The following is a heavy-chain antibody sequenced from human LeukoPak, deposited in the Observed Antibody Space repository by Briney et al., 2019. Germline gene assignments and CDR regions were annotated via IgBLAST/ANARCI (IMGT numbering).Heavy chain of an antibody. CDR1: GFMFSNTA. Sequence: GSLRLSCAASGFMFSNTAMSWVRQAPGKGLEWVSGISGSGRSTYYADSVKGRFTISRDNSKNTLFLQMNTLRVEDMAIYYCAKDRGRAVAGSEFDYWGQGTLVTVSS. J-gene: IGHJ4*02. CDR3: AKDRGRAVAGSEFDY. CDR2: ISGSGRST. D-gene: IGHD6-19*01. V-gene: IGHV3-23*01.